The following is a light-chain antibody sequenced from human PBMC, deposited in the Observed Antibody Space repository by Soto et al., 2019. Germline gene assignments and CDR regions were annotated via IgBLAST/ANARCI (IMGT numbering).Light chain of an antibody. Sequence: SYELTQPLSVSVALGQTARITCGGNNIGSKNVHWYQQKPGQAPVLVIYRDSSLPSGIPERFSGSNSGNTATLTITRAQDGDEADYYCQVWDSSTVVFGGGTKLTVL. V-gene: IGLV3-9*01. CDR3: QVWDSSTVV. J-gene: IGLJ2*01. CDR1: NIGSKN. CDR2: RDS.